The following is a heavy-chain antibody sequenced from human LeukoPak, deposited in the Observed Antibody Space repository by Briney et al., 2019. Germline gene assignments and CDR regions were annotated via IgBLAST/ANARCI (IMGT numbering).Heavy chain of an antibody. V-gene: IGHV3-21*01. Sequence: GGSLRLSCAASGFTFSSYSMNWVRQAPGKGLEWVSSISSSSSYIYYADSVKGRFTISRDNAKNSLYLQMNSLRAEDTAVYYCARGWDSSGSYYYYGMDVWGQGTTVTVSS. J-gene: IGHJ6*02. CDR1: GFTFSSYS. D-gene: IGHD3-22*01. CDR3: ARGWDSSGSYYYYGMDV. CDR2: ISSSSSYI.